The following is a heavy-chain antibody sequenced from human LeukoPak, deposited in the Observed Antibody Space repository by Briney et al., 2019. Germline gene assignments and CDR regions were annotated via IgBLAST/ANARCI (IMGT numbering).Heavy chain of an antibody. CDR3: ARDHLVPAAIRGWFDP. CDR2: IYYSGST. J-gene: IGHJ5*02. Sequence: PSETLSLTCTVSGGSISSSSYYWGWIRQPPGKGLEWIGSIYYSGSTYYNPSLKSRVTISVDTSKNQFSLKLSSVTAADTAVYYCARDHLVPAAIRGWFDPWGQGTLVTVSS. V-gene: IGHV4-39*07. CDR1: GGSISSSSYY. D-gene: IGHD2-2*02.